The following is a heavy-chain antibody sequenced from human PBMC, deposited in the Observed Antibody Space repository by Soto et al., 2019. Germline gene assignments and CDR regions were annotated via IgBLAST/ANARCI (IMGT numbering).Heavy chain of an antibody. V-gene: IGHV1-46*03. CDR1: GYTFTGYY. Sequence: ALVKVSCKASGYTFTGYYMHWVRQAPGQGLEWMGIINPSGGSTSYAQKFQGRVTMTRDTSTSTVYMELSSLRSEDTAVYYCARDLARGYSYGTQRHFDYWGQRTLVTVSS. D-gene: IGHD5-18*01. J-gene: IGHJ4*02. CDR2: INPSGGST. CDR3: ARDLARGYSYGTQRHFDY.